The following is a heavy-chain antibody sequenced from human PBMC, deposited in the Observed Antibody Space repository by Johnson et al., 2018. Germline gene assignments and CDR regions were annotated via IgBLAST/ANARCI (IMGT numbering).Heavy chain of an antibody. CDR2: KSHDGISK. CDR3: ARDKYQLPHRPLYYYYGMDV. CDR1: GSIFSGYV. D-gene: IGHD2-2*01. Sequence: QVQLVQSGGGVVQPGRSLRLSCAASGSIFSGYVMHWVRQAPGKGLEWVALKSHDGISKQYGDSVKDRLTISRDDSKTTLYLEMNSLRVEDTAVYYCARDKYQLPHRPLYYYYGMDVWGQGTTVTVSS. V-gene: IGHV3-30*03. J-gene: IGHJ6*02.